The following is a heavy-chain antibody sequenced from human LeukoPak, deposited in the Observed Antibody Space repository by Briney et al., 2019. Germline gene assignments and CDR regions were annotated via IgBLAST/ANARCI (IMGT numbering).Heavy chain of an antibody. V-gene: IGHV3-30-3*02. CDR1: GFTFSSYA. CDR3: AKSPVVRGATFDP. Sequence: GGSLRLSCAASGFTFSSYAMHWVRQAPGKGLEWVAVISYDGSNKYYADSVKGRFTISRDNSKNTLYLQMNSLRAEDTAVYFCAKSPVVRGATFDPWGQGTLVTVSS. D-gene: IGHD3-10*01. CDR2: ISYDGSNK. J-gene: IGHJ5*02.